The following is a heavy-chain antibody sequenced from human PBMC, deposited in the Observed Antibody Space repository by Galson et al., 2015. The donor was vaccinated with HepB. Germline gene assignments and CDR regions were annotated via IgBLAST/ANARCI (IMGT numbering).Heavy chain of an antibody. CDR3: ARGRGWLQGTPFFDH. D-gene: IGHD5-24*01. Sequence: SLRLSCATSGFTFSDYYMSWIRQAPGKGLEWVSYIRSSGSTTYYADSVKGRFTISRDNAKNSLYLQMNSLRAEDTAVYYCARGRGWLQGTPFFDHWGQGTLVTVSS. CDR2: IRSSGSTT. J-gene: IGHJ4*02. V-gene: IGHV3-11*01. CDR1: GFTFSDYY.